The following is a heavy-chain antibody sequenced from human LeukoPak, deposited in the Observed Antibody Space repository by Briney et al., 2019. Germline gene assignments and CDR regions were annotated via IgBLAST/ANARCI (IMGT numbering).Heavy chain of an antibody. V-gene: IGHV4-34*01. CDR3: ARGRGSYYTPPYFDY. CDR2: INHSGST. Sequence: SETLSLTCAVYGGSFSGYYRSWIRQPPGKGLEWIGEINHSGSTNYNPSLKSRVTISVDTSKNQFSLKLSSVTAADTAVYYCARGRGSYYTPPYFDYWGQGTLVTVSS. J-gene: IGHJ4*02. CDR1: GGSFSGYY. D-gene: IGHD1-26*01.